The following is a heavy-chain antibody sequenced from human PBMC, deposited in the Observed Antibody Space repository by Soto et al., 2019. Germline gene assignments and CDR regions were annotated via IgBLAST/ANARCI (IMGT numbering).Heavy chain of an antibody. CDR1: GFTFSSYA. J-gene: IGHJ4*02. CDR2: ISGSGGST. D-gene: IGHD5-18*01. V-gene: IGHV3-23*01. Sequence: GGSLRLSCAASGFTFSSYAMSWVRQAPGKGLEWVSAISGSGGSTYYADSVKGRFTISRDNSKNTLYLQMNSLRAEDTAVYYCAKEFSGYSYGPPAQEPYFDYWGQGTLVTVSS. CDR3: AKEFSGYSYGPPAQEPYFDY.